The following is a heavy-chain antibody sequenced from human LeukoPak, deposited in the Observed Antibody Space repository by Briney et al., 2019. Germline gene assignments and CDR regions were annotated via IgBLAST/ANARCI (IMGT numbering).Heavy chain of an antibody. CDR3: ARGGPGDLSFPYFAY. D-gene: IGHD3-16*02. CDR1: GGSFSGYY. CDR2: INHSGST. V-gene: IGHV4-34*01. Sequence: PSETLSLTCAVYGGSFSGYYWSWIRQPPGKGLEWIGEINHSGSTTYNPSLKNRVAISVDTSRKQFSLRLSSVTAADTALYYCARGGPGDLSFPYFAYRGQGRLVTVSS. J-gene: IGHJ4*02.